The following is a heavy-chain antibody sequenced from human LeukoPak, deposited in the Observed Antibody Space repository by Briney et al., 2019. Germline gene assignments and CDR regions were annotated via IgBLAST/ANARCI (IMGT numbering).Heavy chain of an antibody. J-gene: IGHJ4*02. D-gene: IGHD3-9*01. Sequence: ASVKVSCKVSGYRLTALSMHWVRQAPGKGLEWMGGFDHEDDETIYAQKFQGRDTMTEDTSTDTAYMELSSLRSEDTAVYYCATGFDWLLGYWGQGTLVTVSS. V-gene: IGHV1-24*01. CDR3: ATGFDWLLGY. CDR1: GYRLTALS. CDR2: FDHEDDET.